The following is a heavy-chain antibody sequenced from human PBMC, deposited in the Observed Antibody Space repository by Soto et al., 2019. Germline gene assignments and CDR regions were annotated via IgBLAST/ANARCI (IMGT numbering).Heavy chain of an antibody. V-gene: IGHV3-74*01. D-gene: IGHD4-4*01. Sequence: GGSLRLSCAASGFTSSRYWMHWVRQVPGKGLVWVSRIGSDGRSTNYADSVKGRFTISRDNAKNTLYLQMNSLRAEDTAVYYCARDVSNSVDYWGQGTLVTVSS. CDR2: IGSDGRST. CDR3: ARDVSNSVDY. CDR1: GFTSSRYW. J-gene: IGHJ4*02.